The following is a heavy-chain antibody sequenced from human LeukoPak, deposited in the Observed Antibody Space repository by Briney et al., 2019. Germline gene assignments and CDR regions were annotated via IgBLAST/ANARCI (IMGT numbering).Heavy chain of an antibody. V-gene: IGHV3-21*01. CDR2: ISSSSSYI. Sequence: GGSLRLSCAASGFTFSSYSMNWVRQAPGKGLEWVSSISSSSSYIYYADSVKGRFTISRDNAKNSLYLQMNSLRAEDTAVCYCARAKIRVVTIFGAPEDDAFDIWGQGTMVTVSS. CDR3: ARAKIRVVTIFGAPEDDAFDI. CDR1: GFTFSSYS. D-gene: IGHD3-3*01. J-gene: IGHJ3*02.